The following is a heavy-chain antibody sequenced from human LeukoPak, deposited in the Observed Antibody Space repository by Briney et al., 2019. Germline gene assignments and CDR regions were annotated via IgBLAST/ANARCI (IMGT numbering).Heavy chain of an antibody. V-gene: IGHV4-39*01. CDR3: ARRGGSGVRGDYYFDY. Sequence: SETLSLTCTVPGGSISSSNSFWGWIRQPPGKGLEWIASIDYSGGVYYNPSLKSRVTISVDTSKNQFSLKVNSVTAADTAVYYCARRGGSGVRGDYYFDYWGQGTLVTVSS. CDR1: GGSISSSNSF. D-gene: IGHD3-10*01. CDR2: IDYSGGV. J-gene: IGHJ4*02.